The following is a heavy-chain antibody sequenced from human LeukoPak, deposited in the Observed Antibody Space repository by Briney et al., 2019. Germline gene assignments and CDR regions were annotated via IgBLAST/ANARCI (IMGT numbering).Heavy chain of an antibody. CDR1: GDSISSSNW. V-gene: IGHV4-4*02. D-gene: IGHD6-19*01. CDR2: IYHSGST. CDR3: ARHKYSSGWPPEGAFDI. J-gene: IGHJ3*02. Sequence: SETLSLTCAVSGDSISSSNWWSWVRQPPGKGLEWIGEIYHSGSTYYNPSLKSRVTISVDTSKNQFSLKLSSVTAADTAVYYCARHKYSSGWPPEGAFDIWGQGTMVTVSS.